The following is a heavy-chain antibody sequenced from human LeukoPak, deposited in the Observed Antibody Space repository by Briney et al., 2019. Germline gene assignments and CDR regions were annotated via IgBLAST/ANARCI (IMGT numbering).Heavy chain of an antibody. J-gene: IGHJ4*02. V-gene: IGHV1-2*02. D-gene: IGHD1-26*01. CDR1: GYTFTGSY. CDR3: ARAPRRPFIPYSGSYYLDY. Sequence: ASVKVSCKASGYTFTGSYMHWVRQAPGQGLEWMGWINLNSGGTNYAQKFQVRVTMTRDTPISTAYMELSRLRSDDTAVYYCARAPRRPFIPYSGSYYLDYWGQGTLVTVSS. CDR2: INLNSGGT.